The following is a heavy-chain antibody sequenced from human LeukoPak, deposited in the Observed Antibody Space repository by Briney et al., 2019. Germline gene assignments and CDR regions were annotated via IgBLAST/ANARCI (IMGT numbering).Heavy chain of an antibody. D-gene: IGHD5-24*01. V-gene: IGHV3-30*18. CDR3: AQAWRWLQLNY. CDR2: ISYDGSNK. J-gene: IGHJ4*02. CDR1: GFTFSSYG. Sequence: GGSLRLSCAASGFTFSSYGMHWVRQTPGKGLEWVAVISYDGSNKYYADSVKGRFTISRDNSMNTLYLQMNSLRDEDTAVYYCAQAWRWLQLNYWGQGTLVTVSS.